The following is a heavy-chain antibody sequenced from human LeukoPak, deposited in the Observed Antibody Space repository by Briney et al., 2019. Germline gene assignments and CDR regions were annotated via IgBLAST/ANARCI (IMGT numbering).Heavy chain of an antibody. D-gene: IGHD3-10*01. V-gene: IGHV3-23*01. CDR2: IRGSGSST. CDR3: AKAATFYYGSDL. CDR1: GFTFSDYA. J-gene: IGHJ4*02. Sequence: GGSLRLSCAASGFTFSDYAMSWVRQSPGEGLEWVSSIRGSGSSTFYADSVKGRFTISRDDSKNTLYLQMNRLRAEDTALYYCAKAATFYYGSDLWGQGILVAVSS.